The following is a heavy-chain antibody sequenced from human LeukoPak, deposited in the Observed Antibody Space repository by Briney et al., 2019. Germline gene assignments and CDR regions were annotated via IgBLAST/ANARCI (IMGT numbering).Heavy chain of an antibody. CDR1: GFAFSTYD. Sequence: PGGSLRLSCAASGFAFSTYDMHWVRQPTGKGLEWVSGINSAGGTYYADSVKGRFTISRDNSKNTLYLQMNSLRAEDTAIYYCAKPIVGAWPPDYWGQGTLVTVSS. CDR3: AKPIVGAWPPDY. V-gene: IGHV3-23*01. CDR2: INSAGGT. J-gene: IGHJ4*02. D-gene: IGHD1-26*01.